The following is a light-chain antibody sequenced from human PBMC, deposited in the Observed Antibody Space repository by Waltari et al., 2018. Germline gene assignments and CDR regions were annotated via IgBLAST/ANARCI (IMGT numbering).Light chain of an antibody. CDR2: DVS. J-gene: IGLJ3*02. CDR1: SRDVGTYNL. Sequence: QSALTQPASVSGSPGQSITISCTGTSRDVGTYNLVPWYQQHPGKAPKLMIYDVSKRPSGVSYRFSGSKSGNTASLTISGLQAEDEADYYCCSYAGSSTWVFGGGTKLTVL. V-gene: IGLV2-23*02. CDR3: CSYAGSSTWV.